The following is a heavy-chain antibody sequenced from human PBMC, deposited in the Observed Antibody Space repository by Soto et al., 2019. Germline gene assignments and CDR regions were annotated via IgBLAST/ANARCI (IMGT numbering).Heavy chain of an antibody. CDR2: INHSGST. CDR1: GGSFSGYY. V-gene: IGHV4-34*01. Sequence: SETLSLTCAVYGGSFSGYYWSWIRQPPGKGLEWIGEINHSGSTNYNPSLKSRVTISVDTSKNQFSLKLSSVTAADTAVYYCARDLEKGSGWYGSWFDPWGQGTLVTVSS. J-gene: IGHJ5*02. CDR3: ARDLEKGSGWYGSWFDP. D-gene: IGHD6-19*01.